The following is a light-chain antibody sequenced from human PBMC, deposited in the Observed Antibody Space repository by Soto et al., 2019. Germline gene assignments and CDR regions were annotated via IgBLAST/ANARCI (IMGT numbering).Light chain of an antibody. CDR2: EVS. J-gene: IGLJ2*01. CDR1: SSDVGGYNY. Sequence: QSALTQPPSASGSPGQSVTISCIGTSSDVGGYNYVSWYQQHPGKAPKLMIYEVSKRPSGVADRFSGSKSGNTASLTVSGLQAEYEDDYDCSSDAASVNLGVFGGGTQLTVL. V-gene: IGLV2-8*01. CDR3: SSDAASVNLGV.